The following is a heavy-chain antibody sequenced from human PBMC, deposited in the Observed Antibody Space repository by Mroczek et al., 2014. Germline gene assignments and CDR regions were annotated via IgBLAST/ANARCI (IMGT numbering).Heavy chain of an antibody. D-gene: IGHD4-11*01. CDR2: INPNSGGT. V-gene: IGHV1-2*02. Sequence: QVQLVQSGAEVKKPGASVKVSCKASGYTFTGYYMHWVRQAPGQGLEWMGWINPNSGGTNYAQKFQGRVTMTRDTSISTAYMELSRLRSDDTAVYYCAREWGVDYSNGYDAFDIWGQGTSGHRLF. CDR1: GYTFTGYY. J-gene: IGHJ3*02. CDR3: AREWGVDYSNGYDAFDI.